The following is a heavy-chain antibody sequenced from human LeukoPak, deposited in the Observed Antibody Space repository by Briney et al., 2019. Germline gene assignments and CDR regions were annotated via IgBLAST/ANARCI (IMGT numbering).Heavy chain of an antibody. Sequence: SETLSLTCTVSGGSISSYYWSWIRQPPGKGLEWIGYIYYSGSTNYNPSLKSRVTISVDTSKNQFSLKLSSVTAADTAVYYCARGQLPVGAVDYWGQGTLVTVSS. CDR3: ARGQLPVGAVDY. CDR2: IYYSGST. D-gene: IGHD1-26*01. J-gene: IGHJ4*02. CDR1: GGSISSYY. V-gene: IGHV4-59*01.